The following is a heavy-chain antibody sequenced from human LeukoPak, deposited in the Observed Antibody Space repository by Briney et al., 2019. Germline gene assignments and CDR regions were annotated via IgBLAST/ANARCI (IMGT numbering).Heavy chain of an antibody. CDR2: ISYDGSNK. CDR1: GFTFSSYA. D-gene: IGHD2-21*01. Sequence: PGGSLRLSCAASGFTFSSYAMHWVRQAPGKGLEWVAVISYDGSNKYYADSVKGRFTISRDNSKNTLYLQMNSLRAEDTAVNYCASFETPKYVVRYFDYWGQGTLVTVSS. V-gene: IGHV3-30-3*01. J-gene: IGHJ4*02. CDR3: ASFETPKYVVRYFDY.